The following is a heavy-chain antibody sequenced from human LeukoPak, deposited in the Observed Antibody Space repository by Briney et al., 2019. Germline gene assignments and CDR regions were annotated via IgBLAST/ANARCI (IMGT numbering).Heavy chain of an antibody. CDR3: ARALFGSSGWYYFDY. CDR1: GFTFSSYS. Sequence: GGSLRLSCAASGFTFSSYSMNWVRQAPGKGLEWVSYISSSSSTIYYADSVKGRFTISRDNAKNSLYLQMNSLRDEDTAVYCCARALFGSSGWYYFDYWGQGTLVTVSS. D-gene: IGHD6-19*01. CDR2: ISSSSSTI. J-gene: IGHJ4*02. V-gene: IGHV3-48*02.